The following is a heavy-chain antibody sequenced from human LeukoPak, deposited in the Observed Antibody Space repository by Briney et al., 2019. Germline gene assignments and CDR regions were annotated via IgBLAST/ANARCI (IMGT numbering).Heavy chain of an antibody. CDR1: GGSISSSNW. J-gene: IGHJ3*02. D-gene: IGHD3-22*01. V-gene: IGHV4-4*02. Sequence: SETLSLTCAVSGGSISSSNWWSWVRQPPGKGLEWIGEIYHSGSTNYNPSLKSRATISVDKSKNQFSLKLSSVTAADTAVYYCARVRYDSSGYYYNAFDIWGQGTMVTVSS. CDR2: IYHSGST. CDR3: ARVRYDSSGYYYNAFDI.